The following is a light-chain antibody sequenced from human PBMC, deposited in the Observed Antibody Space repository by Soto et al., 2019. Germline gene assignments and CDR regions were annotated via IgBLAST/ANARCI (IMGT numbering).Light chain of an antibody. V-gene: IGLV3-21*02. CDR3: QVWDSNSDHYV. CDR2: DDS. Sequence: SYELTQPPSVSVAPGQTARITCGGTNIGIKSETWYPQKPDQAPVLVVYDDSDGPSPSPERFSGSKSANTTTLTISRVEAGDEAAYYCQVWDSNSDHYVFGTGTKLTVL. J-gene: IGLJ1*01. CDR1: NIGIKS.